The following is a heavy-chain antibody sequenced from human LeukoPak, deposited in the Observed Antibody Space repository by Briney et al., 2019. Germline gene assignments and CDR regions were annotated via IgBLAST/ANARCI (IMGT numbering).Heavy chain of an antibody. CDR3: ARDDPRSSSLPHNAFGI. CDR2: IYTSGST. D-gene: IGHD6-6*01. CDR1: GGSISSGTYY. J-gene: IGHJ3*02. Sequence: SQTLSLTCTVSGGSISSGTYYWTWIRQPAGKGLEWIGRIYTSGSTNYNPSLKSRVTISVDTSKNQFSLKLSSVTAADTAMYCCARDDPRSSSLPHNAFGIWGQGTMVTVSS. V-gene: IGHV4-61*02.